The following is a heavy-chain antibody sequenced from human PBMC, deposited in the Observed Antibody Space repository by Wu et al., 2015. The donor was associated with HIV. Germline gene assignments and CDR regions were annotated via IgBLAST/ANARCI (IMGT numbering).Heavy chain of an antibody. CDR3: AREGDGYNWGWFDP. CDR2: VNSNSGAT. Sequence: QVQLVQSGAEVKKPGASVKVSCKGSGYTFTGYYIHWVRQAPGQGLEWMGWVNSNSGATNYAQKFQGRVTMTRDTSISTVYMDLMSLRSDDTAVYYCAREGDGYNWGWFDPWGRGNPGHRLL. V-gene: IGHV1-2*02. J-gene: IGHJ5*02. D-gene: IGHD1-1*01. CDR1: GYTFTGYY.